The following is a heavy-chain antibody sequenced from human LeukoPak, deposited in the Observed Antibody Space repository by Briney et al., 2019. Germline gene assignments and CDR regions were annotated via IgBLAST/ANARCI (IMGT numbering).Heavy chain of an antibody. V-gene: IGHV3-23*01. CDR3: AKRLRITIFGDNDP. CDR1: GFTVSSNY. CDR2: ISNSGGST. Sequence: GGSLRLSCAASGFTVSSNYMSWVRQAPGKGLEWVSAISNSGGSTYYADSVKGRFTISRDNSKNTLYLQMNSLRAEDTAVYYCAKRLRITIFGDNDPWGQGTLVTVSS. J-gene: IGHJ5*02. D-gene: IGHD3-3*01.